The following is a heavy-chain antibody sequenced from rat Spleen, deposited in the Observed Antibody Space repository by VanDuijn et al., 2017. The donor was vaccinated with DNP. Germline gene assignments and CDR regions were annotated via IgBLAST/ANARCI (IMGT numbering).Heavy chain of an antibody. J-gene: IGHJ2*01. CDR2: ISYVGSST. V-gene: IGHV5-22*01. CDR3: ARGNYPGINTFDY. Sequence: EVQMVESGGGLVQPGRSLKLSCAASGFTFGDYYMSWVRQPPTKGLEWVASISYVGSSTYNGDSVKGRFTVSRDNAKSTLYLQMNSLRSEDTATYYCARGNYPGINTFDYWGQGVMVTVSS. D-gene: IGHD1-4*01. CDR1: GFTFGDYY.